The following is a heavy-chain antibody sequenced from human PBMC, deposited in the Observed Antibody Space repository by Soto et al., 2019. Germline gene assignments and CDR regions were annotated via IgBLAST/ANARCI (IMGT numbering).Heavy chain of an antibody. Sequence: QVQLVQSGAEVKKPGASVKVSCKTSGYTFTSYFIHWVRQAPGQGLEWMGIINPSGGSTNYAQKFQGRVIMTRDRSASTVYMELRSLRSEDTAVYYCTGDPQPRGGDYWGQGTLVTVSS. J-gene: IGHJ4*02. CDR1: GYTFTSYF. D-gene: IGHD2-15*01. CDR2: INPSGGST. V-gene: IGHV1-46*03. CDR3: TGDPQPRGGDY.